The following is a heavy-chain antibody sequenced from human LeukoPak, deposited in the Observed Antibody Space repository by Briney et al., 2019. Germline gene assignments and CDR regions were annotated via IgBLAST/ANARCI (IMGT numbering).Heavy chain of an antibody. CDR1: GGTFSSYA. V-gene: IGHV1-69*04. D-gene: IGHD3-22*01. Sequence: GASVKVSCKASGGTFSSYAISWVRQAPGQGLEWMGRIIPILGIANYAQKFQGRVTITADKSTSTAYMELSSLRSEDTAVYYCARDYYDSSGGSGALDIWGQGTMVTVSS. CDR3: ARDYYDSSGGSGALDI. CDR2: IIPILGIA. J-gene: IGHJ3*02.